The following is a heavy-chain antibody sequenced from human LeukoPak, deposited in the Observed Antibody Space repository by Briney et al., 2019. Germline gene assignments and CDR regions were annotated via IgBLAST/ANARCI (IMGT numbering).Heavy chain of an antibody. CDR3: AREGTGTTGWFDP. D-gene: IGHD1-1*01. J-gene: IGHJ5*02. Sequence: ASVKVSCKASGYTFTSYYMHWVRQAPGQGLEWMGIINPSGGSTSYAQKSQGRVTMTRDTSTSTVYMELSSLRSGETAGYYCAREGTGTTGWFDPWGQGTLVTVSP. CDR2: INPSGGST. CDR1: GYTFTSYY. V-gene: IGHV1-46*01.